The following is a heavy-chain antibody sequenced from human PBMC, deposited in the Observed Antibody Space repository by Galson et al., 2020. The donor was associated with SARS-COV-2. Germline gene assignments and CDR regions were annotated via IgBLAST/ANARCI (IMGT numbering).Heavy chain of an antibody. Sequence: SETLSLTCTVSGGSISSSSYYWGWLRQPPGKGLEWIGSIYYSGSTYYNPSLKSRVTISVDTSKNQFSLKLSSVTAADTAVYYCARQPRWVYFDYWGQGTLVTVSS. CDR3: ARQPRWVYFDY. CDR2: IYYSGST. J-gene: IGHJ4*02. V-gene: IGHV4-39*01. CDR1: GGSISSSSYY. D-gene: IGHD4-17*01.